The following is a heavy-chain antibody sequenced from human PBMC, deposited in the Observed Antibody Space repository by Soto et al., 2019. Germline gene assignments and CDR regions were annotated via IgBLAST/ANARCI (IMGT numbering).Heavy chain of an antibody. CDR3: ATKLYYDSSGSPKNYFDY. D-gene: IGHD3-22*01. CDR1: GYTLTELS. CDR2: FDPEDDET. V-gene: IGHV1-24*01. J-gene: IGHJ4*02. Sequence: ASVKVSCKASGYTLTELSMHWVRQAPGKGLEWMGGFDPEDDETIYAQKFQGRVTMTEDTSTDTAYMELSSLRSEDTAVYYCATKLYYDSSGSPKNYFDYWGQGTLVTVSS.